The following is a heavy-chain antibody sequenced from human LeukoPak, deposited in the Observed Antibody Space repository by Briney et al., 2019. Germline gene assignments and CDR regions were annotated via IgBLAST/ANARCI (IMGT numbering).Heavy chain of an antibody. V-gene: IGHV3-7*01. CDR2: IKKDGSEK. CDR3: EGSAGY. J-gene: IGHJ4*02. Sequence: GGSLRLSCAASGFTFSNSWMSWVRQSPGKGLEWVANIKKDGSEKYYVDSVKGRFTISRDNAKNSLYLQMNSLRVEDTAVYYCEGSAGYWGQGTLVTVSS. CDR1: GFTFSNSW. D-gene: IGHD6-19*01.